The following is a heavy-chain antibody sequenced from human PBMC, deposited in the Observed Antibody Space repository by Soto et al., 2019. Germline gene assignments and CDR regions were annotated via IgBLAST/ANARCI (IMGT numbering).Heavy chain of an antibody. D-gene: IGHD1-26*01. Sequence: EVQLLESGGGLVQPGGSLRLSCAASGFSFNAYAMSWVRQAPGRGLEWVASISGAVSTTYYADSVKGRFTISRDNSDNALYLQMSDLRPEDTALYYCAKDQEELVNVAHWGQGTRATVSS. CDR1: GFSFNAYA. V-gene: IGHV3-23*01. CDR2: ISGAVSTT. CDR3: AKDQEELVNVAH. J-gene: IGHJ4*02.